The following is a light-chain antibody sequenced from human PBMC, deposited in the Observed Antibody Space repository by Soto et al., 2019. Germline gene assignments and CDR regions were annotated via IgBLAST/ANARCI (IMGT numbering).Light chain of an antibody. J-gene: IGLJ1*01. Sequence: QSVLTQAPSVSGAPGQRVTISCTGSSSNIGAGYDVHWYQQLPGTAPKLLIYGNSNRPSGVPDRFSGSKSGTSASLAITGLQAEDAADYYCQSYDSSLSGSVFGTGTKLTVL. CDR3: QSYDSSLSGSV. CDR1: SSNIGAGYD. V-gene: IGLV1-40*01. CDR2: GNS.